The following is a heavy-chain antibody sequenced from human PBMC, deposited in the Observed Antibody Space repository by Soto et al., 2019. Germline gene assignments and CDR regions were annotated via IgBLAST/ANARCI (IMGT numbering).Heavy chain of an antibody. V-gene: IGHV3-30-3*01. CDR1: GFTFSSYA. D-gene: IGHD4-17*01. J-gene: IGHJ4*02. CDR3: ARDAPNGDYSGFDY. CDR2: ISYDGSNK. Sequence: QVQLVESGGGVVQPGRSLRLSCAASGFTFSSYAMHWVRQAPGKGLEWVAVISYDGSNKYYADSVKGRFTISRDNSKNTLYLQMNSLRAEDTAVYYCARDAPNGDYSGFDYWGQGTLVTVSS.